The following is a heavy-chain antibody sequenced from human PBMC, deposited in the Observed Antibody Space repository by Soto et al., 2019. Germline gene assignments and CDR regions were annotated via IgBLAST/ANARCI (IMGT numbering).Heavy chain of an antibody. Sequence: GGSLRLSCAASGFSFNKAWMTWVRQAPGKGLEWVGRIKSRTDGGATEYAPPVNDRFIISRDDSRNMVFLQMNSLKTGDTAVYFCTYLYREGPWGQGTLVTVSS. CDR3: TYLYREGP. J-gene: IGHJ5*02. V-gene: IGHV3-15*01. CDR2: IKSRTDGGAT. CDR1: GFSFNKAW. D-gene: IGHD3-10*01.